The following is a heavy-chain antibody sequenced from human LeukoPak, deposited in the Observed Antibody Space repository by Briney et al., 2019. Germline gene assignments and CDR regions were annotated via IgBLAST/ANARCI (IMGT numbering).Heavy chain of an antibody. CDR2: ISSSGSTI. V-gene: IGHV3-48*03. J-gene: IGHJ4*02. CDR3: ARGPAYYYGSGSYDY. Sequence: GSLRLSCAASGLTFSSYEMNWVRQAPGKGLEWVSYISSSGSTIYYADSVKGRFTISRDNAKNSLYLQMNSLRAEDTAVYYCARGPAYYYGSGSYDYWGQGTLVTVSS. CDR1: GLTFSSYE. D-gene: IGHD3-10*01.